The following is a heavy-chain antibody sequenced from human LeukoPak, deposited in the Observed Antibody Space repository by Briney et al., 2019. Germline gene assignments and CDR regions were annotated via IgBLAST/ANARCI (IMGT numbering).Heavy chain of an antibody. J-gene: IGHJ3*02. V-gene: IGHV4-39*07. CDR1: GGSVTNSNFY. CDR3: ATGRRGGAFDI. Sequence: PSETLSLTCTVSGGSVTNSNFYWGWIRQPPGKALDWIGSTFYSVTTYYNPSLKSRVAISVDTSQNQFSLNLSSVTAADTAVYYCATGRRGGAFDIWGQGKLATVSS. CDR2: TFYSVTT. D-gene: IGHD3-10*01.